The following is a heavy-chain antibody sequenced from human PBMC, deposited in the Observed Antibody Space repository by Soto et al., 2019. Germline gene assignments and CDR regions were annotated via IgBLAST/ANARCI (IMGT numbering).Heavy chain of an antibody. V-gene: IGHV5-51*01. J-gene: IGHJ6*02. CDR1: GYTFTNYW. CDR2: IYPGDSDT. Sequence: PVESLKISCKGSGYTFTNYWIGWVRQMPGKGLEWMGIIYPGDSDTKYNPSFQVQVTISADKSITTTYLQWSSLKASDTAIYYCAASIFYYGMDVWGQGTTVTVSS. CDR3: AASIFYYGMDV.